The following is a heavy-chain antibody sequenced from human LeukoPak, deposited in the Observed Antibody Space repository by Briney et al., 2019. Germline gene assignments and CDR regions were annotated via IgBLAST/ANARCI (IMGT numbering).Heavy chain of an antibody. Sequence: ASVKVSCKASGYTFFDYGISWVRQAPGQGLEWMGWISAFNGNRNYAQNFEGRVTMTTDTSATTGYMELRSLRSDDTAVYYCARGIAAAVWYFDLWGRGTLVTVSS. CDR1: GYTFFDYG. D-gene: IGHD6-13*01. CDR2: ISAFNGNR. CDR3: ARGIAAAVWYFDL. V-gene: IGHV1-18*01. J-gene: IGHJ2*01.